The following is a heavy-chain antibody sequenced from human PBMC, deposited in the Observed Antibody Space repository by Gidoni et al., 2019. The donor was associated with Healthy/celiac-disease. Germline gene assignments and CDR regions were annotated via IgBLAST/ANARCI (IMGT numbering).Heavy chain of an antibody. J-gene: IGHJ4*02. Sequence: VQPVQSGAEVKTPGSPVNVSCKASGGTFSSYATTWVRQAPGQGLEWMGGIIPIFGTANYAQKFQGRVTITADESTSTAYMELSSLRSEDTAVYYCARGYGGYGPALYWGQGTLVTVSS. CDR1: GGTFSSYA. CDR2: IIPIFGTA. V-gene: IGHV1-69*01. D-gene: IGHD5-12*01. CDR3: ARGYGGYGPALY.